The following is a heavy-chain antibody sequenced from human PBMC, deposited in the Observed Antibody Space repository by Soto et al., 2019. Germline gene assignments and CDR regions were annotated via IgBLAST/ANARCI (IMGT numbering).Heavy chain of an antibody. J-gene: IGHJ6*02. V-gene: IGHV3-7*04. D-gene: IGHD6-13*01. CDR3: ARAIAAAGTPGRTYADYYYYGMDV. CDR1: GFTFSSYW. Sequence: GGSLRLSCAASGFTFSSYWMSWVRQAPGKGLEWVANIKQDGSEKYYVDSVKGRFTISRDNAKNSLYLQMNSLRAEDTAVYYCARAIAAAGTPGRTYADYYYYGMDVWGQGNTVTVS. CDR2: IKQDGSEK.